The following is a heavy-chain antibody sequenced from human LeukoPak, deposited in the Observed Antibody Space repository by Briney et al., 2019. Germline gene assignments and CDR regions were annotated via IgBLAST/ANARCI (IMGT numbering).Heavy chain of an antibody. CDR2: ISSSSGYI. CDR3: ARETTPGYDFWSGYYDY. D-gene: IGHD3-3*01. J-gene: IGHJ4*02. CDR1: GFTFSSYS. V-gene: IGHV3-21*01. Sequence: PGGSLRLSCAASGFTFSSYSMNWVRQAPGKGLEWVSSISSSSGYIYYADSVKGRFTISRDNAKNSLYLQMNSLRAEDTAVYYCARETTPGYDFWSGYYDYWGQGTLVTVSS.